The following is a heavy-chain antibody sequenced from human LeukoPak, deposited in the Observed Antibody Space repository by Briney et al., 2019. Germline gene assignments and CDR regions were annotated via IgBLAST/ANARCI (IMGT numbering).Heavy chain of an antibody. CDR1: GFTFTSYS. CDR2: ISSSSSNI. J-gene: IGHJ4*02. Sequence: PGGSLRLSCAASGFTFTSYSMNWVRQAPGKGLEWVSYISSSSSNIYYADSVKGRFTISRDNAKNSLHLQMNSLRDEDTAVYYCARDFRYDFDYWGQGTLVTVFS. D-gene: IGHD5-12*01. CDR3: ARDFRYDFDY. V-gene: IGHV3-48*02.